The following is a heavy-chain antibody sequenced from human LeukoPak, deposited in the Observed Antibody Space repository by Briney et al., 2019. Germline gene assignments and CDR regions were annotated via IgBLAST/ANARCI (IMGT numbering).Heavy chain of an antibody. CDR2: INPNSGGT. CDR1: GYTFTGYY. CDR3: ARGRWIGVVITGP. D-gene: IGHD3-3*01. V-gene: IGHV1-2*02. J-gene: IGHJ5*02. Sequence: ASVKVSCKASGYTFTGYYMHWVRQAPGQGLEWMGWINPNSGGTNYAQKFQGRVTMTRDMSISTAYMELSRLRSDDTAVYYCARGRWIGVVITGPWGQGTLVTVSS.